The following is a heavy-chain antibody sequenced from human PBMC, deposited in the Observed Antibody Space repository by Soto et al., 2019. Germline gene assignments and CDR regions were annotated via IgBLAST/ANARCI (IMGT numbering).Heavy chain of an antibody. Sequence: SETLSLTCTVSGGSISSGGYYWSWIRQHPGKGLEWIGYIYYSGSTYYNPSLKSRVTISVDTSKNQFSLKLSSVTAADTAVYYCAREEYDILTGYDYFDYWGHGTLVTVSS. V-gene: IGHV4-31*03. CDR2: IYYSGST. J-gene: IGHJ4*01. CDR1: GGSISSGGYY. CDR3: AREEYDILTGYDYFDY. D-gene: IGHD3-9*01.